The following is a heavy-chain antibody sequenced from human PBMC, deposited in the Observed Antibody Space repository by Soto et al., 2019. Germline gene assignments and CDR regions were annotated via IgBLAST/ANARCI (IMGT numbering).Heavy chain of an antibody. CDR3: ASTYYGMDV. CDR2: IYHSGST. J-gene: IGHJ6*02. V-gene: IGHV4-4*02. CDR1: GGSISSSNS. Sequence: PSETMSLTCSVSGGSISSSNSWRWVRQPPGKGLEWIGEIYHSGSTNYNPSLKRRVTISVDKSKNQFSLKLSSVTAADTAVYYCASTYYGMDVWGQGTTVTVSS.